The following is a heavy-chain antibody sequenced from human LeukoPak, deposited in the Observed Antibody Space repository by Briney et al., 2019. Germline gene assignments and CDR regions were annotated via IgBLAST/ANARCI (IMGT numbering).Heavy chain of an antibody. V-gene: IGHV6-1*01. CDR1: GDSFSSNSAA. CDR2: TYYRSKWSN. D-gene: IGHD6-13*01. CDR3: ARARAAAGTYDY. J-gene: IGHJ4*02. Sequence: SQTLSLTCAISGDSFSSNSAAWNWIRQSPSRGLEWLGRTYYRSKWSNEYATSVKSRITINPDSSRNQFSLQLNTVTPEDTAVYYCARARAAAGTYDYWGQGTLVTVSS.